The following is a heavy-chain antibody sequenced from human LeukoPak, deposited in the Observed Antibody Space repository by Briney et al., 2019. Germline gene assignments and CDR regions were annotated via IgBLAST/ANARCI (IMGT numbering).Heavy chain of an antibody. CDR1: GFTFSSYT. V-gene: IGHV3-23*01. D-gene: IGHD6-13*01. Sequence: GGSLRLSCAASGFTFSSYTMNWVRQAPGKGLEWVSGISGSGAGTYYADSVKGRFTISRDNARNTLYLQMNTLRDEDTAVYYCAKDEAAVGLNWFDPWGQGTLVTVSS. CDR2: ISGSGAGT. CDR3: AKDEAAVGLNWFDP. J-gene: IGHJ5*02.